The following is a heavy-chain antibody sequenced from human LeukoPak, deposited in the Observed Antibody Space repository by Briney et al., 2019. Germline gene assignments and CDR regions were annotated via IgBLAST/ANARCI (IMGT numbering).Heavy chain of an antibody. CDR2: ISYDGTNK. CDR1: GFTFSSYA. J-gene: IGHJ4*02. CDR3: ARAYSSGWYGDFDF. V-gene: IGHV3-30*04. Sequence: GGSLRLSCAASGFTFSSYAMHWVRQAPGKGLEWVAVISYDGTNKYYADSVKGRFTISRDNSKNTLYLQMNSLRAEDTAVYYCARAYSSGWYGDFDFWGQGTLVTVSS. D-gene: IGHD6-19*01.